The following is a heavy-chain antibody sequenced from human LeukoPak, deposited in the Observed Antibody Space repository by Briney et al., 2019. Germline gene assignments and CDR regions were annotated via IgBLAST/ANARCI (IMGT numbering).Heavy chain of an antibody. CDR2: ISGYNSNT. CDR1: GYSFTSYG. J-gene: IGHJ4*02. V-gene: IGHV1-18*04. CDR3: ARDRPSYYYDTTSPLGY. D-gene: IGHD3-22*01. Sequence: ASVKVSCKASGYSFTSYGISWVRQAPGQGLEWMGWISGYNSNTNYAQKVQGRVTMTTDTSTSTAYMELRRLRSDDTAVYYCARDRPSYYYDTTSPLGYWGQGTLVAVSS.